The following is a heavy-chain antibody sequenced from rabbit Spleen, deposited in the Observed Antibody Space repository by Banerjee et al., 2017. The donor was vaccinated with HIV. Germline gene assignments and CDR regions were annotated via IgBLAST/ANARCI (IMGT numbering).Heavy chain of an antibody. CDR1: GFTLSNYW. D-gene: IGHD6-1*01. V-gene: IGHV1S45*01. Sequence: QEQLEESGGDLVKPEGSLTLTCTASGFTLSNYWMCWVRQALGKGLEWIACIYTGSSSNTYYANWAKGRFTITRSTSLNTVTLQLNSLTAADTATYFCARDQAGYAGYGYTWGLWGPGTLVTVS. CDR2: IYTGSSSNT. J-gene: IGHJ4*01. CDR3: ARDQAGYAGYGYTWGL.